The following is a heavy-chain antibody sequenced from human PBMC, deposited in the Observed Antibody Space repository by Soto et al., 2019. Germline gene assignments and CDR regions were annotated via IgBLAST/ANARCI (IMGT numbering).Heavy chain of an antibody. CDR3: ARSIVATRYYYMDV. CDR1: GGSISSYY. Sequence: SETLSLTCTVSGGSISSYYWSWIRQPPGKGLEWIGYIYYSGSTNYNPSLKSRVTISVDTSKNQFSLKLSSVTAADTAVYYCARSIVATRYYYMDVWGKGTTVTVSS. CDR2: IYYSGST. V-gene: IGHV4-59*08. J-gene: IGHJ6*03. D-gene: IGHD5-12*01.